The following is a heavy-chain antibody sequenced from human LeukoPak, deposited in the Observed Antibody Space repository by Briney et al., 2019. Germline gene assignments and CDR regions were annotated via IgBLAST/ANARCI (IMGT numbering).Heavy chain of an antibody. Sequence: PSETLSLTCTVSGGSISSSSYYWGWIRQPPGKRLEWIGRIYYSGSTYYNPSLKSRVTISVDTSKNQFSLKLSSVTAADTAVYYCAREPRSPGGRGRPFDFWGQGTLVTVSS. V-gene: IGHV4-39*02. CDR3: AREPRSPGGRGRPFDF. D-gene: IGHD2-15*01. CDR1: GGSISSSSYY. J-gene: IGHJ4*02. CDR2: IYYSGST.